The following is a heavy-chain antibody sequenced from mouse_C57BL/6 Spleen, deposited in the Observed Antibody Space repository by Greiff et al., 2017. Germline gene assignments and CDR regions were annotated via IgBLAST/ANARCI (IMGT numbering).Heavy chain of an antibody. V-gene: IGHV1-53*01. Sequence: QVQLQQPGTELVKPGASVKLSCKASGYTFTSYWMHWVKQRPGQGLEWIGNINPRNGGTNYNEKFKSKATLTVDKSSSTAYMQLSSLTSEDAAVYYCARGTAQATWFAYWGEGTLDTVSA. CDR3: ARGTAQATWFAY. J-gene: IGHJ3*01. D-gene: IGHD3-2*02. CDR2: INPRNGGT. CDR1: GYTFTSYW.